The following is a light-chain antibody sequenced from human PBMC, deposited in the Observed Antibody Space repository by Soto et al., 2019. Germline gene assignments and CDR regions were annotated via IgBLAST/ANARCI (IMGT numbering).Light chain of an antibody. V-gene: IGKV3-11*01. CDR1: QSVSSY. CDR2: DAS. CDR3: QQRSNWYT. J-gene: IGKJ2*01. Sequence: EIVLTQSRATLSLSPGARATLSCSASQSVSSYLAWYQQKPGQAPMLRIYDASNRATGIPARFSVSGSGTDFTLTISSLEPEDFAVYYCQQRSNWYTFGQGTKLEIK.